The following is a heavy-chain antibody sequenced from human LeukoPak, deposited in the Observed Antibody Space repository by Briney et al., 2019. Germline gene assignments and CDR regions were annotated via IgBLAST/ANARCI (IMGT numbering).Heavy chain of an antibody. CDR2: MNFNSGYT. D-gene: IGHD3-9*01. J-gene: IGHJ3*02. V-gene: IGHV1-8*01. CDR3: ARGLRDRLTGTDVLAM. CDR1: GNFLSTHD. Sequence: ASVKVSCKACGNFLSTHDINWVRQAPGQGLEWMGWMNFNSGYTGYAQKFRNRVIMTRDASITTAYMELQSLRSEDTALYFCARGLRDRLTGTDVLAMWGLGTMVIVSS.